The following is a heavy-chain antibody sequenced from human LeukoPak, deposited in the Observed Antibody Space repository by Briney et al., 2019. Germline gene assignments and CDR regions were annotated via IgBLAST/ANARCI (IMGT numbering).Heavy chain of an antibody. V-gene: IGHV3-48*02. J-gene: IGHJ4*02. CDR1: GFSFSTCD. CDR3: ARDSDGDPSFEY. Sequence: PGGSLRLSCAASGFSFSTCDMNWVRQAPGKGLEWVSYITGSSDTIFYADSVKGRFTISRDNAKNSLYLQMNSLRDEDTAVYYCARDSDGDPSFEYWGQGSLVTVSS. D-gene: IGHD4-17*01. CDR2: ITGSSDTI.